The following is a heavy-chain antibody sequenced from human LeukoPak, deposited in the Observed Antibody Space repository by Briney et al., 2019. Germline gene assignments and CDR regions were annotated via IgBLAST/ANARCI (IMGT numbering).Heavy chain of an antibody. CDR2: IKQDGSNK. Sequence: GGTLRLSCAASGFTFSNYWLTWVRQAPGQGLEWVANIKQDGSNKHYVDSVKGRFTISRDNAKNSLYLQMNSLRAEDTAVYYCARDRQIAYWGRGTLVTVSS. CDR1: GFTFSNYW. J-gene: IGHJ4*02. V-gene: IGHV3-7*01. CDR3: ARDRQIAY.